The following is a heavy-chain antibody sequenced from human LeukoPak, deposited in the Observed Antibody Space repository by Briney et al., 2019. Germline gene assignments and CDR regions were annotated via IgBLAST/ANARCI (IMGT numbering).Heavy chain of an antibody. CDR3: ARDEGTGAARCLDY. Sequence: ASVKVSCKASGGTFSSYAISWVRQAPGQGLEWMGGIIPIFDTASYAQKFQGRVTITTDESTSTAYMELSSLRSEDTAVYYCARDEGTGAARCLDYWGQGTLVTVSS. CDR2: IIPIFDTA. D-gene: IGHD6-6*01. CDR1: GGTFSSYA. V-gene: IGHV1-69*05. J-gene: IGHJ4*02.